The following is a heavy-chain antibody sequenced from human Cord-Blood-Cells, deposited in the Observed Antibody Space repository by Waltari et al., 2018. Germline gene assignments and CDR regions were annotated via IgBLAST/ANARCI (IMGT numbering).Heavy chain of an antibody. Sequence: EVQLVQSGAEVKKPGESLKISCKGSGYSFTSYWIGWVRQMPGKGLEWMGIIYPGDSDTRDSPSFQGQVTISADKSISTAYLQWSSLKASDTAMYYCARSPYSSSWYRWFDPWGQGTLVTVSS. J-gene: IGHJ5*02. CDR3: ARSPYSSSWYRWFDP. CDR2: IYPGDSDT. CDR1: GYSFTSYW. V-gene: IGHV5-51*01. D-gene: IGHD6-13*01.